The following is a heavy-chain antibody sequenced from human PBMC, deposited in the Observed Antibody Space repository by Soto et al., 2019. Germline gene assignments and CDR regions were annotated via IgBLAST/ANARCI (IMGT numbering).Heavy chain of an antibody. V-gene: IGHV3-30*18. CDR1: GFTFSSYG. CDR3: EKSAMVRGSGFDP. CDR2: ISYDGSNK. D-gene: IGHD3-10*01. Sequence: PGGSLRLSCAASGFTFSSYGMHWVRQAPGKGLEWVAVISYDGSNKYYADSVKGRFTISRDNSKNTLYLQMNSLRAEDTAVYYCEKSAMVRGSGFDPWGQGTLVTVSS. J-gene: IGHJ5*02.